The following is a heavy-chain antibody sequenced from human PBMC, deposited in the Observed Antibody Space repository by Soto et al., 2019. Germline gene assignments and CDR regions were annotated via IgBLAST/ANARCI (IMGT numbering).Heavy chain of an antibody. J-gene: IGHJ3*02. CDR2: IYYSGST. CDR3: AREVTYFGSGRNDAFDI. D-gene: IGHD3-10*01. CDR1: GGSISGYY. Sequence: SETLSLTCTVSGGSISGYYWSWIRQPPGKGLEWIGYIYYSGSTNYNPSLESRVTMSVDTSKNQFSLKLSSVTAADTALYYCAREVTYFGSGRNDAFDIWGQGTMVTVSS. V-gene: IGHV4-59*01.